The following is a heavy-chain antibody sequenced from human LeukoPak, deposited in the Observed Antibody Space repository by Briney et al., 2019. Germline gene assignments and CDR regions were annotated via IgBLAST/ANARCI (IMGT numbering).Heavy chain of an antibody. CDR3: TGLHFASAEAFDP. CDR1: GSSIDGHY. V-gene: IGHV4-59*08. D-gene: IGHD6-25*01. Sequence: NPSETLSLTCTVSGSSIDGHYWSWLRQPPGKGLEWIGYIYSSDNILYNPFLKSRVTLSLDTFNNQFSLSLTSVTAADTAVDYCTGLHFASAEAFDPWGQGTLVTVSS. J-gene: IGHJ5*02. CDR2: IYSSDNI.